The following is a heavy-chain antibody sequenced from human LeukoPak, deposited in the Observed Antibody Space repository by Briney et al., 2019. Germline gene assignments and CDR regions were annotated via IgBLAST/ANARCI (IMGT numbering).Heavy chain of an antibody. V-gene: IGHV4-4*07. J-gene: IGHJ3*02. CDR2: IYTSGST. CDR1: GGSISSYY. CDR3: ASLRKDYCSSTSCQGAFDI. Sequence: SSETLSLTCTVSGGSISSYYWSWIRQPAGKGLEWIGRIYTSGSTNYNPSLKSRVTMSVDTSKNQFSLKLSSVTAADTAVYYCASLRKDYCSSTSCQGAFDIWGQGTMVTVSS. D-gene: IGHD2-2*01.